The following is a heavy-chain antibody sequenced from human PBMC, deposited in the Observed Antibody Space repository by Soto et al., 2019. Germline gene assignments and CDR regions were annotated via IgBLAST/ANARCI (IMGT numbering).Heavy chain of an antibody. D-gene: IGHD2-2*01. CDR1: GYTFGNHW. Sequence: GGSLRLSCAVAGYTFGNHWMHWVRQAPGKGLEWVSRMNSDGSIINYADSVKGRFTVSRDNSKNTLYLQMNSLRVEDTAVYYCARGPSSLTRFDYWGQGTLVTVSS. CDR2: MNSDGSII. J-gene: IGHJ4*02. V-gene: IGHV3-74*01. CDR3: ARGPSSLTRFDY.